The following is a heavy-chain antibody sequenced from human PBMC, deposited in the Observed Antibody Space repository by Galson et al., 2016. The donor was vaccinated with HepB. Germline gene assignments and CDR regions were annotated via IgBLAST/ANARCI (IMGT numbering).Heavy chain of an antibody. D-gene: IGHD6-25*01. Sequence: SLRLSCAGSGFTFSNYVMTWVRQAPGKGLEWVSSISGGGGNTDYADSVKGRFTISRGNSNNTLYLQMNSLRADDTALYFCAKFYGSGIYYYFYMDVWGEGTTVTVSS. J-gene: IGHJ6*03. CDR2: ISGGGGNT. CDR1: GFTFSNYV. V-gene: IGHV3-23*01. CDR3: AKFYGSGIYYYFYMDV.